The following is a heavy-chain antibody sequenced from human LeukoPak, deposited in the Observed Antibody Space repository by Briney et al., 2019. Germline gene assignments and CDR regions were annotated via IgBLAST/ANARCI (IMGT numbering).Heavy chain of an antibody. CDR2: IYSTGST. D-gene: IGHD1-26*01. CDR3: ARTKSQSGSYRYYFDS. J-gene: IGHJ4*02. CDR1: GGSVGSGGHF. V-gene: IGHV4-61*08. Sequence: ASETLSLTCAVSGGSVGSGGHFWSWIRQPPGKGLEWIGYIYSTGSTDYNPSLKSRITMSVDTSKNQFSLKLRSVIAVDTAVYYCARTKSQSGSYRYYFDSWGQGTLVTVSS.